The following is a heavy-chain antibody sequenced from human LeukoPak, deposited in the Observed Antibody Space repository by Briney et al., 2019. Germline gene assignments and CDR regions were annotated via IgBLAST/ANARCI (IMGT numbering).Heavy chain of an antibody. D-gene: IGHD3-10*01. J-gene: IGHJ4*02. CDR1: GSTLTEIS. CDR2: FGPQVGET. Sequence: ASVKVSCKVSGSTLTEISIDWVRQAPGKGLECMGTFGPQVGETIHAQKLQGRLKMTADTSTDTAYMEMTSLQSEDTAAYYCATGAMVYEYWGQGTLVTVST. CDR3: ATGAMVYEY. V-gene: IGHV1-24*01.